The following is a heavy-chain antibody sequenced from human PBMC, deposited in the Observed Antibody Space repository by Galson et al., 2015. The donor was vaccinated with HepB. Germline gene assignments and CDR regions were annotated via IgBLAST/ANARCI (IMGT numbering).Heavy chain of an antibody. D-gene: IGHD3-9*01. CDR1: GFTFGDYA. V-gene: IGHV3-9*01. Sequence: SVRLSCAASGFTFGDYAMHWVRQVPGKGLEWVSGISWNRDFTGYADSVKGRFTIFRDNSTNTLHLQLSRLRVEDTAVYFCASLPMLDIVTGYVDAFDIWGQGTMVTVSS. CDR3: ASLPMLDIVTGYVDAFDI. CDR2: ISWNRDFT. J-gene: IGHJ3*02.